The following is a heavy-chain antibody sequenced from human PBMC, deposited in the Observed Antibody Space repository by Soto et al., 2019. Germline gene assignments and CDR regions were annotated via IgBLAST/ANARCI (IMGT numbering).Heavy chain of an antibody. Sequence: QVTLKESGPVLVKPTEPLTLTCAVSGFSPRDSKAGVSWIRQPPGKALEWLAHIFWNGEKSYSTSLERRLPISKAPSKGQVVLTMTNMDPVDTATYFCAHVRQWDGAHSYDYWGRGTLVTVSS. D-gene: IGHD1-26*01. V-gene: IGHV2-26*01. CDR1: GFSPRDSKAG. CDR2: IFWNGEK. J-gene: IGHJ4*02. CDR3: AHVRQWDGAHSYDY.